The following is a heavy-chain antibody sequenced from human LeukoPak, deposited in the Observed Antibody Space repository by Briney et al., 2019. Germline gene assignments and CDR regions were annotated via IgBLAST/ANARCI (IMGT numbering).Heavy chain of an antibody. J-gene: IGHJ3*02. CDR1: GFTLSSNY. D-gene: IGHD5-24*01. Sequence: GGSLRLSCAPSGFTLSSNYMSWVRQAPGKGLEWVSVIYSGGSAYYADCVKGRFTISRDNSKNTLYLQMNSLTAEDTAVYYCARDRGGDDYRGHTASEIWGQGTMVTVSS. V-gene: IGHV3-66*01. CDR2: IYSGGSA. CDR3: ARDRGGDDYRGHTASEI.